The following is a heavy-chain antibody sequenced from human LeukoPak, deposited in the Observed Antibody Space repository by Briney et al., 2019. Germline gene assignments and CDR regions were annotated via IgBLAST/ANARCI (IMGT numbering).Heavy chain of an antibody. CDR2: IWADGGGR. J-gene: IGHJ4*02. V-gene: IGHV3-33*01. D-gene: IGHD2-15*01. CDR1: GFCFGHYG. CDR3: ERSRDRESAYTYSGGDF. Sequence: RGSLRLSCVASGFCFGHYGMRGVRQPPRKGLGCVAVIWADGGGRSHADSAKGRFTISRDNSKNTKYLQMNRLKSENTGMYYCERSRDRESAYTYSGGDFWGQGTLVIVSS.